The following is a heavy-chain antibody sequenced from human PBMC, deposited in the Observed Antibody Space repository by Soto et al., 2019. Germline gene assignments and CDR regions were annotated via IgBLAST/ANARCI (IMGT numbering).Heavy chain of an antibody. CDR2: IFSGGST. CDR1: GATVSSNY. J-gene: IGHJ4*02. V-gene: IGHV3-66*01. D-gene: IGHD3-10*01. Sequence: EVQLVESGGGLVQPGGSLRLSCAASGATVSSNYMSCVRQAPGKGLGWVSGIFSGGSTYYADCVKGRFTISRDNSKNTLYLQMNSLRAEDTAVYYCARDFYYHGSGTMGGYFDYWGQGTLVTVSS. CDR3: ARDFYYHGSGTMGGYFDY.